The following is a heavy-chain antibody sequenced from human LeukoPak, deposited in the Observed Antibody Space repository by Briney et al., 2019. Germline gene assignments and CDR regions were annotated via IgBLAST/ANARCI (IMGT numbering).Heavy chain of an antibody. Sequence: GGSLRLSCAASGFTFSSYWMHWVRQAPGKGLVWVSRINGDGSDTSYADSVRGRFTISRDNAKNTLFLQMNGLRAEDTAVYYCVRDPPEREELFDYWGQGTLVTVSS. D-gene: IGHD1-26*01. CDR3: VRDPPEREELFDY. CDR1: GFTFSSYW. V-gene: IGHV3-74*01. J-gene: IGHJ4*02. CDR2: INGDGSDT.